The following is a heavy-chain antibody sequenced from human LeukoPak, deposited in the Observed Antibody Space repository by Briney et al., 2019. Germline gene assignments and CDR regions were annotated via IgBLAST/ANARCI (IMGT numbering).Heavy chain of an antibody. CDR2: ISYDGSNK. V-gene: IGHV3-30*18. CDR3: AKDDGATVTTKFDY. Sequence: GGSLRLSCAASGFTFRNYMMHWVRQAPGKGLEWVAVISYDGSNKYYADSVKGRFTISRDNSKNTLYLQMNSLRAEDTAVYYCAKDDGATVTTKFDYWGQGTLVTVSS. J-gene: IGHJ4*02. D-gene: IGHD4-17*01. CDR1: GFTFRNYM.